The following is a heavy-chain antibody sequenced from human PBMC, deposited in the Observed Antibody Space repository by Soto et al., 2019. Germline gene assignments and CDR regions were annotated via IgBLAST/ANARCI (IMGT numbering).Heavy chain of an antibody. CDR2: IYYTGST. J-gene: IGHJ4*02. CDR1: GGSISSDYYY. V-gene: IGHV4-30-4*01. Sequence: HVQLQESGPGLVKPSQTLSLTCTVSGGSISSDYYYWSWIRQPPGKGLEWLAFIYYTGSTYYNPSLKSRLTISIDTSKNQFSLSLRSVTAADTALYYCATVRAQDFDYWGQGTLVTVSS. CDR3: ATVRAQDFDY.